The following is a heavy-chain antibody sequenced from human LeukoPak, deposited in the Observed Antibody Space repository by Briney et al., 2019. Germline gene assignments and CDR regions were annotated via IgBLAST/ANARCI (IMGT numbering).Heavy chain of an antibody. CDR2: ISSSSSYI. J-gene: IGHJ4*02. CDR3: AKENLYQYYDSSGYYFDY. D-gene: IGHD3-22*01. V-gene: IGHV3-21*04. Sequence: GGSLRLSCAASGFTFSSYSMNWVRQAPGKGLEWVSSISSSSSYIYYADSVEGRFTISRDNSKNSLYLQMNTLRTEDTALYYSAKENLYQYYDSSGYYFDYWGQGTLVTVSS. CDR1: GFTFSSYS.